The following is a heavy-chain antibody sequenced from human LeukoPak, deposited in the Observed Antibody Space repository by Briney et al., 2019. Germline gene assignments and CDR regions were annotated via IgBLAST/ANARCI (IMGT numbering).Heavy chain of an antibody. V-gene: IGHV4-59*01. D-gene: IGHD1-20*01. CDR3: ASPGYNWNANFDY. Sequence: SETLSLTCTVSGGSISSYYWSWIRQPPGKGLEWIGYIYYSGSTNYNPSLKSRVTISVDTSKNQFSLKLSSVTAADTAVYYCASPGYNWNANFDYWGQGTLVTVSS. CDR1: GGSISSYY. J-gene: IGHJ4*02. CDR2: IYYSGST.